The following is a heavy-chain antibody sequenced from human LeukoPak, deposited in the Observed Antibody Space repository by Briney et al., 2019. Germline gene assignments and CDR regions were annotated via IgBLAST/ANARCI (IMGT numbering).Heavy chain of an antibody. CDR1: GGSISRYY. D-gene: IGHD5-18*01. V-gene: IGHV4-59*08. Sequence: SETLSLTCTVSGGSISRYYWSWIRQPPGKGLEWIGYIYYDGSTNYNPSLKSRVTISLDTSKNQFSLKLSSVTAADTAVYYCARPGVGSGRYGAFDIWGQGTMVNVYS. CDR2: IYYDGST. CDR3: ARPGVGSGRYGAFDI. J-gene: IGHJ3*02.